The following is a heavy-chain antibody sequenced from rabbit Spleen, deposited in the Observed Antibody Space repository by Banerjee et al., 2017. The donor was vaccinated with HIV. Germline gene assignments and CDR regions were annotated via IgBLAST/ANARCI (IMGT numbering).Heavy chain of an antibody. CDR1: GFSFSSGYY. Sequence: QLVESGGGLVKPGASLTLTCKASGFSFSSGYYVSWVRQAPGKGLEWIGYIDPVFGIAVYASWVNGRFTISSHNAQNTLYLQLNSLTAADTATYFCVREVAGKFNLWGQGTLVTVS. D-gene: IGHD4-1*01. CDR3: VREVAGKFNL. J-gene: IGHJ4*01. V-gene: IGHV1S7*01. CDR2: IDPVFGIA.